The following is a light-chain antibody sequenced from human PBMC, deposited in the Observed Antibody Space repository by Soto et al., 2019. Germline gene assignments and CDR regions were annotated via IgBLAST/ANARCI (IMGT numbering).Light chain of an antibody. CDR3: SSYSGSTVV. J-gene: IGLJ3*02. Sequence: QSALTQPASVSDSPGQSITISCTGTSSDVGGSDPVSWYQQYPGKAPKLMIYDVSNRPSGVSDRFSGSKSGNTASLTISGLQAEDEADYYCSSYSGSTVVFGGGTNLTVL. CDR1: SSDVGGSDP. V-gene: IGLV2-14*03. CDR2: DVS.